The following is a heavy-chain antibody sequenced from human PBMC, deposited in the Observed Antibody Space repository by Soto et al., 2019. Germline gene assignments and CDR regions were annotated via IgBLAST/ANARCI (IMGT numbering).Heavy chain of an antibody. CDR3: ASCYYGSGHNCFDS. V-gene: IGHV3-74*01. CDR1: GFTFSSYW. D-gene: IGHD3-10*01. CDR2: INSDGSST. Sequence: EVQLVESGGGLVQPGGSLRLSCAASGFTFSSYWMHWVRQAPGKGLVWVSRINSDGSSTSYADSVKGRFTNSRDNARKPLGMQMHVPRTEDTAVYYCASCYYGSGHNCFDSWGQGTRVTVSP. J-gene: IGHJ5*01.